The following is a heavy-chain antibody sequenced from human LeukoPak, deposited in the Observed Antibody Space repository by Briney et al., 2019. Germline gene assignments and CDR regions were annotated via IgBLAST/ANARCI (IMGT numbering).Heavy chain of an antibody. Sequence: QAGGSLRLSCAASGFTFSSYGMHWVRQAPGKGLEWVAFIRYDGSNKYYADSVKGRFTISRDNAENSLYLQMNSLRAEDTAVYYCARKDEHYGSGSFSYWGQGTLVTVSS. D-gene: IGHD3-10*01. CDR2: IRYDGSNK. CDR1: GFTFSSYG. J-gene: IGHJ4*02. V-gene: IGHV3-30*02. CDR3: ARKDEHYGSGSFSY.